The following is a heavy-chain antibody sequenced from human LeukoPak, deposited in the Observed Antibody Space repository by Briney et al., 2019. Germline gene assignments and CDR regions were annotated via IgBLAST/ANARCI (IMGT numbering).Heavy chain of an antibody. D-gene: IGHD4-17*01. J-gene: IGHJ4*02. CDR3: AKDPALRHFDY. V-gene: IGHV3-23*01. CDR2: ISGSGGST. Sequence: GGSLRLSCAASGVTFSGYAMSWVRQAPGEGLEWGSAISGSGGSTYYAASVKGRSTISRDNSKNPLYLQMNSLRAEDTAVYYCAKDPALRHFDYWGQGTLVTVSS. CDR1: GVTFSGYA.